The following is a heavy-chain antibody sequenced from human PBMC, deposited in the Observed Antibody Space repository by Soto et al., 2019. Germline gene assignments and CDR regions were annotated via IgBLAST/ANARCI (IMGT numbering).Heavy chain of an antibody. CDR1: GFTFSSYA. J-gene: IGHJ6*02. CDR3: AQEIVLMVYAIARGYYYGMDV. CDR2: TSSNGGST. D-gene: IGHD2-8*01. V-gene: IGHV3-64*01. Sequence: GGSLRLSCAASGFTFSSYAMHWVRQAPGKGLEYVSATSSNGGSTYYANSVKGRFTISRDNSKNTLYLQMGSLRAEDMAVYYCAQEIVLMVYAIARGYYYGMDVWGQGT.